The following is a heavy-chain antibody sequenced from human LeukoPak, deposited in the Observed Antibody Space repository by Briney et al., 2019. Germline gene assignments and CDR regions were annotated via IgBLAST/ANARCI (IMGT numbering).Heavy chain of an antibody. CDR3: ARGGDRAH. D-gene: IGHD3-10*01. Sequence: GGTLRLSCAASGFTFSSYGMSWVRQAPGKGLEWVSSISSSSSYIYYADSVKGRFTISRDNAKNSLYLQMNSLRAEDTAVYYCARGGDRAHWGQGTLVTVSS. CDR2: ISSSSSYI. J-gene: IGHJ4*02. V-gene: IGHV3-21*01. CDR1: GFTFSSYG.